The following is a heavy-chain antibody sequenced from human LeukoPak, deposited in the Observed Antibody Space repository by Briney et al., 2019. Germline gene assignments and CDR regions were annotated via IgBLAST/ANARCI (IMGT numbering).Heavy chain of an antibody. V-gene: IGHV3-7*01. Sequence: GGSLRLSCAASGFTFSSYWMSWVRQAPGKGLEWVANIKQDGSEKYYVDSVKGRFTISRDNAKNSLYLQMNSLRAEDTAVYYCAGSRDNYYDSSGYYSDYWGQGTLVTVSS. CDR1: GFTFSSYW. D-gene: IGHD3-22*01. CDR2: IKQDGSEK. J-gene: IGHJ4*02. CDR3: AGSRDNYYDSSGYYSDY.